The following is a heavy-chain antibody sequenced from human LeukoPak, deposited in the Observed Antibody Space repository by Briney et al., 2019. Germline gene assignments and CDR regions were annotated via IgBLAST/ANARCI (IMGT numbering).Heavy chain of an antibody. V-gene: IGHV4-34*01. D-gene: IGHD5-18*01. Sequence: SETLSLTXAVYGGSFSGYYWSWIRQPPGKGLEWIGEINHSGSTNYNPSLKCRVTISVDTSKNQFSLKLSSVTAADTAVYYCARYKGSRGYSYGNYYYYYMDVWGKGTTVTVSS. CDR1: GGSFSGYY. CDR2: INHSGST. CDR3: ARYKGSRGYSYGNYYYYYMDV. J-gene: IGHJ6*03.